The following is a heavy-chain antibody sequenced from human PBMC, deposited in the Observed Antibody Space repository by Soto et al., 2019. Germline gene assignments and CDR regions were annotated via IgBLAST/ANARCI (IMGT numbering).Heavy chain of an antibody. CDR3: ARDSGHSTGCFDY. CDR1: GGSISSYY. D-gene: IGHD6-25*01. CDR2: IYYSGST. V-gene: IGHV4-59*01. Sequence: SETLSLTCTVSGGSISSYYWSWIRQPPGKGLEWIGYIYYSGSTNYNPSLKSRVTISVDTSKNQFSLKLSSVTAADTAVYYCARDSGHSTGCFDYWGQGTLVTVSS. J-gene: IGHJ4*02.